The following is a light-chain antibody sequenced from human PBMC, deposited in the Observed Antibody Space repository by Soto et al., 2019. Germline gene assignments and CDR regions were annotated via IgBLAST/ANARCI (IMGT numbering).Light chain of an antibody. V-gene: IGKV4-1*01. CDR1: QSVLYSSNNKNY. CDR2: WAS. J-gene: IGKJ1*01. CDR3: QQYYSTPWT. Sequence: DIVMTQPPDSLAVSLGERATINCKSSQSVLYSSNNKNYLAWYQQKPGQPPKLLIYWASTRESGVPDRFSGSGSGTDFTLTISSLQAEDVAVYYCQQYYSTPWTFGQGTKV.